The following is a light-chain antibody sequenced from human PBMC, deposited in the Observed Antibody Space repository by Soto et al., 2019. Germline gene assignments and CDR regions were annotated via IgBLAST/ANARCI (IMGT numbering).Light chain of an antibody. CDR1: QSVSTN. J-gene: IGKJ4*01. CDR2: EAS. V-gene: IGKV3-15*01. Sequence: EILRTQSPATLSVSPGERATLSCRASQSVSTNLAWYQQKPGQAPRLLIYEASTRATGVPARLSGSGSGTDFTLTISSLQPEDFATYYCQQLDTFLLTFAGGTKVDIK. CDR3: QQLDTFLLT.